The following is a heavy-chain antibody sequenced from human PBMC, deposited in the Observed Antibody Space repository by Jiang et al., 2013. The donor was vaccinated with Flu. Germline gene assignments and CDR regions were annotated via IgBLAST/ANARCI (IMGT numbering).Heavy chain of an antibody. D-gene: IGHD5-18*01. Sequence: GAEVKKPGSSVKVSCKASGGTFSSYAISWVRQAPGQGLEWMGRIIPILGIANYAQKFQGRVTITADKSTSTAYMELSSLRSEDTAVYYCASGGRGYSYGYVLDYVGPGNPGHRLL. CDR1: GGTFSSYA. V-gene: IGHV1-69*04. CDR2: IIPILGIA. J-gene: IGHJ4*02. CDR3: ASGGRGYSYGYVLDY.